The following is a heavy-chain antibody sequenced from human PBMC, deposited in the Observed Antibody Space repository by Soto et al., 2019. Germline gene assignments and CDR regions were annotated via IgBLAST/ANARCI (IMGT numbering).Heavy chain of an antibody. V-gene: IGHV4-30-4*01. CDR1: GGSISSGDYY. Sequence: SETLSLTCTVSGGSISSGDYYWSWIRQPPGKGLEWIGYIYYSGSTYYKQSLKNQVNISVDTSKNQFSLKLSSVTAADTAVYYCARALDYGGNSALDYWGQGTLVTVSS. J-gene: IGHJ4*02. CDR2: IYYSGST. D-gene: IGHD4-17*01. CDR3: ARALDYGGNSALDY.